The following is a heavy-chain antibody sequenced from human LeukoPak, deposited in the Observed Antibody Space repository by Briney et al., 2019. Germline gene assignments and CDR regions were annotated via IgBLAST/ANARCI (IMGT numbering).Heavy chain of an antibody. Sequence: SVSVSYTASERTFSSYAISWVRQAPGQGLEWMGGIIPIFGTANYAQKFQGRVTITADESTSTAYMELSSLRSEDTAVYYCARGTSSSFWFDPWGQGTLVTVSS. J-gene: IGHJ5*02. CDR1: ERTFSSYA. CDR3: ARGTSSSFWFDP. D-gene: IGHD6-13*01. CDR2: IIPIFGTA. V-gene: IGHV1-69*13.